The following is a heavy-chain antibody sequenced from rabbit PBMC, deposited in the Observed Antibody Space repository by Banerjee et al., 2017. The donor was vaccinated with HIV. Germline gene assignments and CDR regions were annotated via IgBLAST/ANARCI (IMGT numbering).Heavy chain of an antibody. CDR1: GFDFSSYY. V-gene: IGHV1S7*01. CDR2: IDPVFGST. Sequence: QLVESGGGLVTLGGSLKLSCKASGFDFSSYYMSWVRQAPGKGLEWIGYIDPVFGSTYYASWVNGRFTISSHNAQNTLYLQLNSLTAADTATYFCARVATMTMVIRYYFNLWGPGTLVTVS. CDR3: ARVATMTMVIRYYFNL. D-gene: IGHD2-1*01. J-gene: IGHJ4*01.